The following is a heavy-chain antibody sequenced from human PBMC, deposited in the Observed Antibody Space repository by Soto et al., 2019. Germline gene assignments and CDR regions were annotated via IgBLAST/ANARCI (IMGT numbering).Heavy chain of an antibody. CDR1: GYSFTSYW. Sequence: GESLKISCKGSGYSFTSYWISWVRQMPGKGLEWMGRIDPSDSYTNYSPSFQGHVTISADKSISTAYLQWSSLKASDTAMYYCARHGQQLVRPNHYYGMDVWGQGTTVTVSS. D-gene: IGHD6-6*01. V-gene: IGHV5-10-1*01. CDR3: ARHGQQLVRPNHYYGMDV. J-gene: IGHJ6*02. CDR2: IDPSDSYT.